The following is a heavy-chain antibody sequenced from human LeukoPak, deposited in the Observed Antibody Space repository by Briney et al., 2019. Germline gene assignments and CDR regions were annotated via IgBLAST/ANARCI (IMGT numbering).Heavy chain of an antibody. CDR1: GYTFTSYY. J-gene: IGHJ4*02. D-gene: IGHD3-9*01. CDR2: INPSGGST. Sequence: ASVKVSCKASGYTFTSYYMHWVRQAPGQGLEWMGIINPSGGSTSYAQKFQGRVTMTRDTSTSTVYMELSSLRPEDTAVYYCARGSDVLRYFDWLYYFDYWGQGTLVTVSS. V-gene: IGHV1-46*01. CDR3: ARGSDVLRYFDWLYYFDY.